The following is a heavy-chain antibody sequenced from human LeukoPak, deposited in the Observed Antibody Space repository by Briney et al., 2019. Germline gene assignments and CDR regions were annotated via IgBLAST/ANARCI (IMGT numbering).Heavy chain of an antibody. V-gene: IGHV3-7*03. J-gene: IGHJ4*02. CDR2: IKKDGSEK. CDR1: GFTFSSNW. Sequence: GGSLRLSCAASGFTFSSNWMTWVRPAPGKGLEWVANIKKDGSEKYYVDSVRGRFNISRDNTKQSLFLQMNSLRADDKAVYFCARDSAWHLDYWGQGTLVTVSS. CDR3: ARDSAWHLDY. D-gene: IGHD3-10*01.